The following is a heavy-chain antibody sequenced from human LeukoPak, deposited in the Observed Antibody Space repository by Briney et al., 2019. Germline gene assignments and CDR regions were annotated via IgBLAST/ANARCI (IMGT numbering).Heavy chain of an antibody. Sequence: GGSLRLSCAASGFTFSDYYMSWIRQAPGKGLEWVSHISGSGSTKIYADPVKGRFTISRDNAENSLYLQVNSLRAEDTAVYYCARVGSIAAAGTPDYWGQGTLVTVSS. CDR2: ISGSGSTK. CDR1: GFTFSDYY. J-gene: IGHJ4*02. D-gene: IGHD6-13*01. V-gene: IGHV3-11*01. CDR3: ARVGSIAAAGTPDY.